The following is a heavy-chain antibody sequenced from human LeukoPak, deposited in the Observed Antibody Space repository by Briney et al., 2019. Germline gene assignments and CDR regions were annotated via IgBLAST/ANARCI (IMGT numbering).Heavy chain of an antibody. J-gene: IGHJ4*02. CDR3: ARIVGATQPGFDY. CDR2: INPNSGGT. CDR1: GYTFTGYY. V-gene: IGHV1-2*02. D-gene: IGHD1-26*01. Sequence: ASVKVSCKASGYTFTGYYMHWVRQAPGQGLEWMGWINPNSGGTNYAQKFQGRVTMTRDTSISTAYMELSRLRSDDTAVYYCARIVGATQPGFDYWGQGTLVTVSS.